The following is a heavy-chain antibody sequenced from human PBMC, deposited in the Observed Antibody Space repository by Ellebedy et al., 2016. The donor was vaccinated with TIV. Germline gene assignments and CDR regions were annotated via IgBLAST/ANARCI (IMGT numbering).Heavy chain of an antibody. CDR1: GGSISRSIYY. D-gene: IGHD3-16*01. CDR3: VRHPTLGTLDY. CDR2: VYFIGST. V-gene: IGHV4-39*01. Sequence: MPSETLSLTCTVSGGSISRSIYYWGWIRQPPGKGLEWVGNVYFIGSTNYNPSLKSRVTISVDTSKNQFSLKLTSVTAADTAVYYCVRHPTLGTLDYWGQGAQVTVSS. J-gene: IGHJ4*02.